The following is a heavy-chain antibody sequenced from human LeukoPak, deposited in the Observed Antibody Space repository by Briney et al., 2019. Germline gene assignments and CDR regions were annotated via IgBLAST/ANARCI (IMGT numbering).Heavy chain of an antibody. Sequence: GGSLRLSCAASGFTFSSYTMHWVRQAPGKGLEYVSAIISRGGSTHSANSVRGRFTIARDNTKNKMDLQRVSLRAKDMAECYGARVKMGATGSDYYYYYMDVWGKGTTVTVSS. V-gene: IGHV3-64*01. D-gene: IGHD1-26*01. J-gene: IGHJ6*03. CDR1: GFTFSSYT. CDR2: IISRGGST. CDR3: ARVKMGATGSDYYYYYMDV.